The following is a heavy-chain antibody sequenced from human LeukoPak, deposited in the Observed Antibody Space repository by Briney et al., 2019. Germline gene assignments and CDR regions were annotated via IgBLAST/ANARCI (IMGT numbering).Heavy chain of an antibody. CDR2: IYYSGST. CDR3: AVAPSGAFDI. Sequence: TSETPSLTCTVSGGSISSYYWSWIRQPPGKGLEWIGYIYYSGSTNYNPSLKSRVTISVDTSKNQFSLKLSSVTAADTAVYYCAVAPSGAFDIWGQGTMVTVSS. J-gene: IGHJ3*02. D-gene: IGHD7-27*01. CDR1: GGSISSYY. V-gene: IGHV4-59*01.